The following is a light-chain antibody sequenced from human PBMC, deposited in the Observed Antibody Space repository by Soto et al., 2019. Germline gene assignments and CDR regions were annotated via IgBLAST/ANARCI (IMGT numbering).Light chain of an antibody. V-gene: IGKV1-39*01. J-gene: IGKJ1*01. Sequence: DIQMTQSPSSLSASVGDRVTITCRASQTISFYLNWYQQKPGKAPKLLIYAASILQSGVPSRFSASGSGTEFTLTLNSLQPEDFATYYCQQAYSTPWTFGQGTKVEIK. CDR1: QTISFY. CDR2: AAS. CDR3: QQAYSTPWT.